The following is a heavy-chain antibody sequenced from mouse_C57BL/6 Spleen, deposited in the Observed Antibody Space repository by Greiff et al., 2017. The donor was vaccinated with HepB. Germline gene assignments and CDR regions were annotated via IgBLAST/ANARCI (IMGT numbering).Heavy chain of an antibody. Sequence: EVKLVESGGGLVQPGESLNLSCESNEYELPSHDMSWVRKTPETRLELVAAINSDGGSTYYPDTMERRFIISRDNTKKTLYLQMSSLRSEDTAFYYCANKRELSYAMYYWGQGTSVTVSS. CDR2: INSDGGST. J-gene: IGHJ4*01. CDR3: ANKRELSYAMYY. CDR1: EYELPSHD. V-gene: IGHV5-2*01.